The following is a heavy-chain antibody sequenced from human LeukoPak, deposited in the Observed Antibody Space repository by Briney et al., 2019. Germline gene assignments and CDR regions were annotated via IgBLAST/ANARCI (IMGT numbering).Heavy chain of an antibody. D-gene: IGHD1-26*01. J-gene: IGHJ3*02. CDR3: AKSILTSGSGTGRAFDI. Sequence: GGSLRLSCEASRFSFSAYPMGWVRRAPGKGLEWVSGISASGDVTFHADPLKGRFTISRDNSKNTLYLQMDSLRAEDTAKYYCAKSILTSGSGTGRAFDIWGQGTVVTVSA. V-gene: IGHV3-23*01. CDR1: RFSFSAYP. CDR2: ISASGDVT.